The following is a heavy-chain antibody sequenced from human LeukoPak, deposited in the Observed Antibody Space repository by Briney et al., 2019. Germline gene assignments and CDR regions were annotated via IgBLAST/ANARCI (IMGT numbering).Heavy chain of an antibody. J-gene: IGHJ4*02. V-gene: IGHV1-2*02. CDR1: GYTFTGYY. Sequence: ASVKVSCKASGYTFTGYYMHWVRQAPGQGLEWMGWINPNSGGTNYAQKFQGRVTMTRDTSISTAHMELSRLRSDDTAVYYCARANFRPPVYSYALDYFDYWGQGTLVTVSS. CDR2: INPNSGGT. D-gene: IGHD5-18*01. CDR3: ARANFRPPVYSYALDYFDY.